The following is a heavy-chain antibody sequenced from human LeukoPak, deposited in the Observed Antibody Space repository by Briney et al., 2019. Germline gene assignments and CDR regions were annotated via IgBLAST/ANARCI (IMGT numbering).Heavy chain of an antibody. D-gene: IGHD6-19*01. Sequence: GGSLRLSCAASGFTFSSYWMSWVRQAPGKGLEWVANIKEDGSEKYYVDSVKGRFTISRDSAKNSLYLQMNSLRAEDTAVYYCARKITVAGINWYFDLWGRGTLVTVSS. J-gene: IGHJ2*01. CDR3: ARKITVAGINWYFDL. CDR1: GFTFSSYW. V-gene: IGHV3-7*01. CDR2: IKEDGSEK.